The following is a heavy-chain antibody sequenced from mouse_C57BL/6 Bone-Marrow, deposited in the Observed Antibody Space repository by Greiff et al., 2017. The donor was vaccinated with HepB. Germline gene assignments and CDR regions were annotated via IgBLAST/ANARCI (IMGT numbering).Heavy chain of an antibody. V-gene: IGHV1-54*01. Sequence: QVQLQQSGAELVRPGTSVKVSCKASGYAFTNYLIEWVKQRPGQGLEWIGVINPGSGGTNYNEKFKGKATLTADKSSSTAYMQLSSLTAEDSAVYFCARCLYYYGNSYWGQGTTHTVSS. CDR2: INPGSGGT. D-gene: IGHD1-1*01. CDR3: ARCLYYYGNSY. J-gene: IGHJ2*01. CDR1: GYAFTNYL.